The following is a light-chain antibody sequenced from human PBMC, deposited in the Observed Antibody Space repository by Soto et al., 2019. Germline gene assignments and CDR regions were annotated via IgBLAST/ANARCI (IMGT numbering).Light chain of an antibody. CDR1: QSISSW. V-gene: IGKV1-5*01. Sequence: IQMTQSPSTLSASVGDRVTITCRASQSISSWLAWYQQKLGRAPRLLIYDASSLESGVPSRFSGSGYGTEFTLTISSLQPDDFATYYCQQAASFPITFGQGTRLEIK. J-gene: IGKJ5*01. CDR2: DAS. CDR3: QQAASFPIT.